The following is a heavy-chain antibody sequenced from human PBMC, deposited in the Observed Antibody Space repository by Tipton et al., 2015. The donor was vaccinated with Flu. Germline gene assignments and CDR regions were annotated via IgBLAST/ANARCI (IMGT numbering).Heavy chain of an antibody. CDR3: ARDRDVVVVAATLGTFDI. D-gene: IGHD2-15*01. CDR1: GFTFSSYA. CDR2: IWYDGSNK. J-gene: IGHJ3*02. Sequence: SLRLSCAASGFTFSSYAMSWVRQAPGKGLEWVAVIWYDGSNKYYADSVKGRFTISRDNSKNTLYLQMNSLRAEDTAVYYCARDRDVVVVAATLGTFDIWGQGTMVTVSS. V-gene: IGHV3-33*08.